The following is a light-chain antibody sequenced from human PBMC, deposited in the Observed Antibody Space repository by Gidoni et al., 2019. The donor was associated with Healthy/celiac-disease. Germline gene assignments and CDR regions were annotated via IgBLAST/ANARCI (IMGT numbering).Light chain of an antibody. Sequence: EIVLTQSPATLSLSPGERATLSCRASQSVSSYLAWYQQKPGQAPRLLIYDASNRATGIPPRFSGSGSGTDFTLTISSLEPEDFAVYYCQQRSNWPSITFGQXTRLEIK. CDR3: QQRSNWPSIT. CDR1: QSVSSY. CDR2: DAS. V-gene: IGKV3-11*01. J-gene: IGKJ5*01.